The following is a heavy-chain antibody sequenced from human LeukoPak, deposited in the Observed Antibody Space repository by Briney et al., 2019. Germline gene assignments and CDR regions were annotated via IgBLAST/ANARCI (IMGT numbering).Heavy chain of an antibody. D-gene: IGHD2-2*02. J-gene: IGHJ3*02. V-gene: IGHV4-39*01. CDR1: GGSISSSSYY. Sequence: PSETLSLTCTVSGGSISSSSYYWGWIRQPPGKGLEWIGSIYYSGSTYYNPSLKSRVTISVDTSKNQFSLKLSSVTAADTAVYYCARRPVVPAAIVGAFDIWGQGTMVTVSS. CDR2: IYYSGST. CDR3: ARRPVVPAAIVGAFDI.